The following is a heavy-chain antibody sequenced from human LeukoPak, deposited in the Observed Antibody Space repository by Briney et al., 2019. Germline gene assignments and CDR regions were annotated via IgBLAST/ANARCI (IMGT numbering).Heavy chain of an antibody. CDR3: ARDFHGSGMGAFDI. J-gene: IGHJ3*02. CDR2: IYDSGST. CDR1: GGSISSYY. D-gene: IGHD3-10*01. V-gene: IGHV4-59*12. Sequence: SETLSLTCTVSGGSISSYYWSWIRQPPGKGLEWIGYIYDSGSTNYNPSLKNRVTISVDTSKNQFSLKLSSVTAADTAVYYCARDFHGSGMGAFDIWGQGTMVTVSS.